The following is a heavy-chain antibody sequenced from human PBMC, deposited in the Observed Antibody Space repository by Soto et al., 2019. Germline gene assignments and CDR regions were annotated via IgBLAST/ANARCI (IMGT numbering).Heavy chain of an antibody. J-gene: IGHJ6*02. CDR2: IYYSGST. V-gene: IGHV4-59*01. Sequence: SETLSLTCTVSGGSISSYYWSWIRQPPGKGLEWIGHIYYSGSTNYNPSLKSRVTISVDTSKNQFSLKLSSVTAADTAVYYCARAQPSPYDFWSGYSYYYGMDVWGQGTTVTVSS. CDR3: ARAQPSPYDFWSGYSYYYGMDV. CDR1: GGSISSYY. D-gene: IGHD3-3*01.